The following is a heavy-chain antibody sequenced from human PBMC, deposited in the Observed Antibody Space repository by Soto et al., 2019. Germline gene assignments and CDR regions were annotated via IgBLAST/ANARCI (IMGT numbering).Heavy chain of an antibody. CDR2: MSPKSGIT. CDR1: GYTFSDLD. D-gene: IGHD5-12*01. J-gene: IGHJ4*02. V-gene: IGHV1-8*01. Sequence: ASVKVSCKASGYTFSDLDINWVRQATGQGLEWMGWMSPKSGITDYAQKFQGRVTMTRDTSISTAYMELSNLRSEDTAVYYCARGVDAGYDYWGQGTQVTVS. CDR3: ARGVDAGYDY.